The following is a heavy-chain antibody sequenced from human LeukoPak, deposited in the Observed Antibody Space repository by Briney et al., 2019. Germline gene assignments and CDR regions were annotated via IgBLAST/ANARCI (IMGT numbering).Heavy chain of an antibody. CDR1: GYTFTSYG. CDR3: ASSMTAVVPAAPCGY. Sequence: ASVKVSCKASGYTFTSYGISWVRQAPGQGLEWMGWISAYNGNTNYAQKLQGRVTMTTGTSTSTAYMELRSLRSDDTAVYYCASSMTAVVPAAPCGYWGQGTLVTVSS. CDR2: ISAYNGNT. V-gene: IGHV1-18*01. J-gene: IGHJ4*02. D-gene: IGHD2-2*01.